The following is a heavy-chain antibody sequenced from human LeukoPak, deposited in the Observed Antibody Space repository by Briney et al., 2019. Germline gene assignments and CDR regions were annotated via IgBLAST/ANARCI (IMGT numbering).Heavy chain of an antibody. CDR1: GFIFTTYA. D-gene: IGHD4-11*01. CDR3: AKDMSDYTNFPDV. CDR2: ISGGGVST. V-gene: IGHV3-23*01. J-gene: IGHJ6*02. Sequence: WGSLTLSCAASGFIFTTYAMIWVRQAPGKGLEWVSTISGGGVSTFYADSVKGRFTIFRVNSKNTPYLQMNSLRAEDTAIYYCAKDMSDYTNFPDVWGQGTTVAVSS.